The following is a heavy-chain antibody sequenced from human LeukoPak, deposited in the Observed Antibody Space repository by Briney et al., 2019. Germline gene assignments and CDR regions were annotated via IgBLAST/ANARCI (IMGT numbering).Heavy chain of an antibody. CDR1: GYTFTGYY. Sequence: GASXKVSCKASGYTFTGYYMHWVGQAPGQGLEWMGWINPNSGGTNYAQKFQGRVTMTRDTTISTAYMEMSRLRYDDTAVYYCARDLQPYIVLIVYAPDYWGQGTLATVSS. CDR3: ARDLQPYIVLIVYAPDY. CDR2: INPNSGGT. J-gene: IGHJ4*02. D-gene: IGHD2-8*01. V-gene: IGHV1-2*02.